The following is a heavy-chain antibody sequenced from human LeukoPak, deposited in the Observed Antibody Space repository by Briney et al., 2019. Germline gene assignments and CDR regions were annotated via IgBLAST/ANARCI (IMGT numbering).Heavy chain of an antibody. CDR3: ARMSTMVRGVGLFFDRNWFDP. J-gene: IGHJ5*02. CDR1: GGSISSGSYY. Sequence: SETLSLTCTVSGGSISSGSYYWSWIRQPAGKGLEWIGRIYTSGSTNYNPSLKSRVTISVDTSKNQFSLKLSSVTAADTAVYYCARMSTMVRGVGLFFDRNWFDPWGQGTLVTVSS. V-gene: IGHV4-61*02. D-gene: IGHD3-10*01. CDR2: IYTSGST.